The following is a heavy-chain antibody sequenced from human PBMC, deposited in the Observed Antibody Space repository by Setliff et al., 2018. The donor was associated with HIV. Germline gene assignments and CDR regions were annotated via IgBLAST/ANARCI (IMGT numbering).Heavy chain of an antibody. CDR3: ARGSRQLTIFGVVFKTNYYFMDV. V-gene: IGHV4-34*01. D-gene: IGHD3-3*01. CDR2: INHDRTT. Sequence: SDTLSLTCAVYGGSFSGYYWSWIRQPPGKGLEWIGEINHDRTTNYNPSLKSRVTISVDTSKNQFSLTLNSVTAADTAVYYCARGSRQLTIFGVVFKTNYYFMDVWGKGTAVTVSS. CDR1: GGSFSGYY. J-gene: IGHJ6*03.